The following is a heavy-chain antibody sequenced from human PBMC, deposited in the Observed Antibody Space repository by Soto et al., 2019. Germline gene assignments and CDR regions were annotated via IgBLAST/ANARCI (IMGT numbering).Heavy chain of an antibody. V-gene: IGHV3-30-3*01. CDR3: ARDLPYGITMIVVVGYGMDI. CDR1: GFTFSSYA. Sequence: GGSLRLSCAAFGFTFSSYAMHWVRQAPGKGLEWVAVISYDGSNKYYADSVKGRFTISRDNSKNTLYPQMNSLRAEDTAVYYCARDLPYGITMIVVVGYGMDIWGQGTTVNVSS. D-gene: IGHD3-22*01. CDR2: ISYDGSNK. J-gene: IGHJ6*02.